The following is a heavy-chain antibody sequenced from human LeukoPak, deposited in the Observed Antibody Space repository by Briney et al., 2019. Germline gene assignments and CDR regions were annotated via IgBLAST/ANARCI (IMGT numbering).Heavy chain of an antibody. CDR3: AKRDSGSWENWFDP. Sequence: GGSLRLSCAASGFRFSAYYMSWIRQAPGKGLEWVSYISSSGDITYYAGSVKGRFTISRDNSKNTLYLQMNSLRAEDTAVYYCAKRDSGSWENWFDPWGQGTLVTVSS. V-gene: IGHV3-11*01. J-gene: IGHJ5*02. D-gene: IGHD1-26*01. CDR1: GFRFSAYY. CDR2: ISSSGDIT.